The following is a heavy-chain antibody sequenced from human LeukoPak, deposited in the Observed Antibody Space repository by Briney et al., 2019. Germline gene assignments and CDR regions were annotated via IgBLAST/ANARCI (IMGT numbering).Heavy chain of an antibody. J-gene: IGHJ5*02. CDR1: GGSFSGYY. D-gene: IGHD2-2*01. CDR3: ARVVYCSSTSCYQDWFDP. V-gene: IGHV4-59*01. CDR2: IYYSGST. Sequence: SETLSLTCAVYGGSFSGYYWSWIRQPPGKGLEWIGYIYYSGSTNYNPSLKSRVTISVDTSKNQFSLKLSSVTAADTAVYYCARVVYCSSTSCYQDWFDPWGQGTLVTVSS.